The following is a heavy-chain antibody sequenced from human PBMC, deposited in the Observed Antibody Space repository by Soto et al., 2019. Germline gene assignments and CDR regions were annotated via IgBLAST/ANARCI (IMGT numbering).Heavy chain of an antibody. CDR3: ATMEVTLPPP. Sequence: GGSLRLSCVASGFVFNGAWMNWVRQAPGTGLEWVGRIKSGSYAGTADYAAPVKGRFTISRDDSKNMLYLQMKNQKIEDTAGYYWATMEVTLPPPGGQGTLVTVSS. CDR2: IKSGSYAGTA. CDR1: GFVFNGAW. V-gene: IGHV3-15*07. J-gene: IGHJ5*02. D-gene: IGHD4-4*01.